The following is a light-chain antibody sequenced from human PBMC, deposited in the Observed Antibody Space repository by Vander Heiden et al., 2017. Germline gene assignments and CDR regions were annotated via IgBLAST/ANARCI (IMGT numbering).Light chain of an antibody. CDR3: QQLNDFQYT. CDR2: DAS. CDR1: QDIGSD. Sequence: AIQFTQSPSSLSAFVGDRVTITCRASQDIGSDLAWYQQKPGRVPKLLIYDASSLQSGVPSRCSGSGSGTDFALTILSLQPEDFATYYCQQLNDFQYTFGQGTKLEIK. J-gene: IGKJ2*01. V-gene: IGKV1D-13*01.